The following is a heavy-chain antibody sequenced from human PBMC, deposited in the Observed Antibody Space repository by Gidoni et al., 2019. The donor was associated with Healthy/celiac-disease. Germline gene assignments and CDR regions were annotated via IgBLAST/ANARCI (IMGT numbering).Heavy chain of an antibody. J-gene: IGHJ6*03. CDR3: ARESITMVRAPIVEGEPYYYMDV. CDR2: IRQEGIEK. D-gene: IGHD3-10*01. Sequence: EVQLVESGGGLVQPGGSLRLSCAASGFTFSSYWMSWVRKAPGKGRGWLANIRQEGIEKYYVDSVKARFTTPRNNAKNSLYLQMNSLGAEDTAGYYCARESITMVRAPIVEGEPYYYMDVWGKGTTVTVSS. V-gene: IGHV3-7*03. CDR1: GFTFSSYW.